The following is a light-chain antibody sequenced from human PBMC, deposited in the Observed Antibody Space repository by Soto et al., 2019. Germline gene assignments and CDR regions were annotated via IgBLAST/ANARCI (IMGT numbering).Light chain of an antibody. J-gene: IGLJ3*02. CDR2: VDSDGSH. V-gene: IGLV4-69*01. CDR1: SGHSSYA. CDR3: QTWGTGTWV. Sequence: QAVVTQSPSASASLGASVKLTCTLSSGHSSYAIAWHQQQPEKGPRYLMKVDSDGSHVKGDGIPDRFSGSSSGAERYLAISSLQSEDEADYYCQTWGTGTWVFGGETKLTVL.